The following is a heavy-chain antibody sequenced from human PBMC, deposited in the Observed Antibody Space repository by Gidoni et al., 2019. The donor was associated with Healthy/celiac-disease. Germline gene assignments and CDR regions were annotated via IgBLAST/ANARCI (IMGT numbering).Heavy chain of an antibody. V-gene: IGHV3-48*01. CDR1: GFTFSSYS. CDR2: MSSSSITI. CDR3: AREYRGLYYCDY. Sequence: EVQLVESGGVLVQPGGSLGLSCAASGFTFSSYSMNWVRQAPGKGLEWVSYMSSSSITIYYADSVKGRFTISRDNAKNSLYLQMNSLRAEDTAVYYCAREYRGLYYCDYWGQGTLVTVSS. D-gene: IGHD5-12*01. J-gene: IGHJ4*02.